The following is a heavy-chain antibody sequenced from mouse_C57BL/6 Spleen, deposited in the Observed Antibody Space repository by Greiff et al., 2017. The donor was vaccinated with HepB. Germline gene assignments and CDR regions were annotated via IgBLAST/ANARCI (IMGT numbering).Heavy chain of an antibody. CDR2: IYPGDGDT. Sequence: VQLQQSGPELVKPGASVKISCKASGYAFSSSWMNWVKQRPGKGLEWIGRIYPGDGDTNYNGKFKGKATLTADKSSSTAYMQLSSLTSEDSAVYVSARGPYYGPFAYWGQGTLVTVSA. D-gene: IGHD1-1*01. CDR3: ARGPYYGPFAY. V-gene: IGHV1-82*01. CDR1: GYAFSSSW. J-gene: IGHJ3*01.